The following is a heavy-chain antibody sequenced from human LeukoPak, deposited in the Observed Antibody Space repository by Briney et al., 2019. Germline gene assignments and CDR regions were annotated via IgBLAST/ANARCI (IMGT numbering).Heavy chain of an antibody. CDR3: ARSTGSSSNWEFDY. V-gene: IGHV5-51*01. CDR2: IYLGDSDT. Sequence: GESLKISCEGSGYSFTDYWIGWARQMPGKGLEWMGIIYLGDSDTRYSPSFQGQVTISADKSISTAYLQWSSLKASDTAMYYCARSTGSSSNWEFDYWGQGTLVTVSS. D-gene: IGHD6-13*01. CDR1: GYSFTDYW. J-gene: IGHJ4*02.